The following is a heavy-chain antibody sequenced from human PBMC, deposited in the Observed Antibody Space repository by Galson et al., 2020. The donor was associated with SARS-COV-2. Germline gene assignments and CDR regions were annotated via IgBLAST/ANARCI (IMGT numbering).Heavy chain of an antibody. D-gene: IGHD5-12*01. CDR3: ASERSGYDKRNYYGMGV. Sequence: ASETLSLTCTVSGGSISSGGYYWSWLRQHPGKGLEWIGYIYYSGSTYYNPSLKSRVTISVDTSKNQFSLKLSSVTAADTAVYYCASERSGYDKRNYYGMGVWGQGTTVTVSS. V-gene: IGHV4-31*03. CDR2: IYYSGST. J-gene: IGHJ6*02. CDR1: GGSISSGGYY.